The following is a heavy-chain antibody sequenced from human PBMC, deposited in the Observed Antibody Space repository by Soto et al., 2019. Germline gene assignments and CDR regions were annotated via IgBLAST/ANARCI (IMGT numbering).Heavy chain of an antibody. J-gene: IGHJ6*02. CDR1: GFTLSNYE. V-gene: IGHV3-48*03. CDR3: ARDPAIYSGKFDYGLDV. Sequence: GGSLRLSGAASGFTLSNYEMNWVRQAPGKGLEWVSYIGTRGRTIYYADSVKGRFTISRDNAKNSLYLQMNSLRAEDTAVYYCARDPAIYSGKFDYGLDVWGQGTTVTVSS. CDR2: IGTRGRTI. D-gene: IGHD4-4*01.